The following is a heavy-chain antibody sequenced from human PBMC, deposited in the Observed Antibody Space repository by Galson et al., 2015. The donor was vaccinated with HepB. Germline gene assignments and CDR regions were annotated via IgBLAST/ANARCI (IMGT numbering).Heavy chain of an antibody. CDR3: TTGDYLDYYGMDV. Sequence: SLRLSCAASGFTFSNAWMSWVRQAPGKGLEWVGRIKSKTDGGTTDYAAPVKGRFTISRDDSKNTLYLQMNSLKTEDTAVYYCTTGDYLDYYGMDVWGQGTTVTVSS. CDR1: GFTFSNAW. CDR2: IKSKTDGGTT. V-gene: IGHV3-15*01. D-gene: IGHD4-17*01. J-gene: IGHJ6*02.